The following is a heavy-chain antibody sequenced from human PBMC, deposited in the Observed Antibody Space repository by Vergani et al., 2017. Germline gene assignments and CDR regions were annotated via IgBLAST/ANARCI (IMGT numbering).Heavy chain of an antibody. CDR2: IIPILGTA. Sequence: QVQLVQSGAEVKKPGSSVKVSCKASGGTFSSYAISWVRQAPGQGLEWMGRIIPILGTANYAQKFQGRVTITADESTSTAYMELSSLRSEDTAVYYWAAYYYDSSGYSDAFDIWGQGTMVTVSS. CDR1: GGTFSSYA. D-gene: IGHD3-22*01. J-gene: IGHJ3*02. V-gene: IGHV1-69*11. CDR3: AAYYYDSSGYSDAFDI.